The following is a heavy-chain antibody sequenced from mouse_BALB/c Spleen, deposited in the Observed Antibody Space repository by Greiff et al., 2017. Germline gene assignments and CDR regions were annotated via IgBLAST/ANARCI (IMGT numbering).Heavy chain of an antibody. CDR3: ARVRNFYGNFSWFAY. D-gene: IGHD2-1*01. J-gene: IGHJ3*01. V-gene: IGHV1-9*01. CDR1: GYTFSSYW. Sequence: VQLQQSGAELMKPGASVKISCKATGYTFSSYWIEWVKQRPGHGLEWIGEILPGSGSTNYNEKFKGKATFTAATSSNTAYMQLSSLTSEDSAVYYCARVRNFYGNFSWFAYWGQGTLVTVSA. CDR2: ILPGSGST.